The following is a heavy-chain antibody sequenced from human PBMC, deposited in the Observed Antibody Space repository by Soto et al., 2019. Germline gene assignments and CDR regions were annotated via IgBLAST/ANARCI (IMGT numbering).Heavy chain of an antibody. Sequence: QVQLQQWGAGLLKPSETLSLTCAVYGGSFSGYYWSWIRQPPGKGLEWIGEINHSGSTNYNPSLKSRATISVDTSKNQFSLKLSSVTAADTAVYYCARAARYSSFYWGQGTLVTVSS. V-gene: IGHV4-34*01. CDR2: INHSGST. J-gene: IGHJ4*02. CDR3: ARAARYSSFY. CDR1: GGSFSGYY. D-gene: IGHD6-13*01.